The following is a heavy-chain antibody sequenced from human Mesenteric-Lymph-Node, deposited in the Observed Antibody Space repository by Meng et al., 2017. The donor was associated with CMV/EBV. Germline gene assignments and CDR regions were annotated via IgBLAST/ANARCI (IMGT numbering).Heavy chain of an antibody. D-gene: IGHD6-13*01. CDR3: AREGDGSPNYYYYYGMDV. Sequence: SETLSLTCTVSGGSMSSSYWSWIRQPPGKGLEWIGYIYYSGSTNYNPSLKSRVTISVDTSKNQFSLKLSSVTAADTAVYYCAREGDGSPNYYYYYGMDVWGQGTTVTVSS. V-gene: IGHV4-59*01. CDR2: IYYSGST. CDR1: GGSMSSSY. J-gene: IGHJ6*02.